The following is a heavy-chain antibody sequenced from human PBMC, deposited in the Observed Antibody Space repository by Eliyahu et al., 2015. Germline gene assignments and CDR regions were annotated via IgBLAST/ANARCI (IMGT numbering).Heavy chain of an antibody. CDR3: ARVAGSGWWRDWFDP. J-gene: IGHJ5*02. Sequence: QVXLQQWGAGLLKPSEXLSLXCXXYGXSFSGYYWSWIRQPPGKGLEXIGEINHSGSTNYNPSLKSRVTISVDTSKNQFSLKLSSVTAADTAVYYCARVAGSGWWRDWFDPWGQGTLVTVSS. D-gene: IGHD6-19*01. V-gene: IGHV4-34*01. CDR1: GXSFSGYY. CDR2: INHSGST.